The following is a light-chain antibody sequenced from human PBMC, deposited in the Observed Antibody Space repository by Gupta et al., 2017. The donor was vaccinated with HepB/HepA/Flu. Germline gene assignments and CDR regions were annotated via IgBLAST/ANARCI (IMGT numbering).Light chain of an antibody. CDR3: QQYTSYST. CDR2: EAS. V-gene: IGKV1-5*03. CDR1: QNVKNL. Sequence: DHPMTQSPSCLSASVGDRVTLTCRASQNVKNLVAWYQQKPGNAPKLLSYEASTLESVVPSRSSGSGSGTESTLTISSLQPDEFATYCCQQYTSYSTFGQGTKLEIK. J-gene: IGKJ2*01.